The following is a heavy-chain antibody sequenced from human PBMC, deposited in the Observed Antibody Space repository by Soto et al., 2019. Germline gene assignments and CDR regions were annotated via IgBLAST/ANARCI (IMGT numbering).Heavy chain of an antibody. V-gene: IGHV4-59*08. CDR3: ARQGFGPLHGLVDV. CDR2: VHHSWGS. Sequence: QVQLQESGPGLVKPSETLSLSCTVSGGSISSYYWSWFRQSPGKRMEWIGYVHHSWGSSYNPSLQXXVXISLDTSKSQFSLKVTSVTATDPAVYYCARQGFGPLHGLVDVWGQGTTVTVSS. D-gene: IGHD3-10*01. J-gene: IGHJ6*02. CDR1: GGSISSYY.